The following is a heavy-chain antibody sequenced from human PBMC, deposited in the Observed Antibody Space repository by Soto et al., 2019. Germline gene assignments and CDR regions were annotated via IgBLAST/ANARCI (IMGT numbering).Heavy chain of an antibody. CDR1: GGSFSGYY. CDR2: INHSGST. CDR3: ARGPGYGSGWYDFDY. D-gene: IGHD6-19*01. V-gene: IGHV4-34*01. J-gene: IGHJ4*02. Sequence: SETLSLTCAVYGGSFSGYYWSWIRQPPGKGLEWIGEINHSGSTNYNPSLKSRVTISVDTSKNPFSLRLNSVTAANAAVYYCARGPGYGSGWYDFDYWGQGTLVTVS.